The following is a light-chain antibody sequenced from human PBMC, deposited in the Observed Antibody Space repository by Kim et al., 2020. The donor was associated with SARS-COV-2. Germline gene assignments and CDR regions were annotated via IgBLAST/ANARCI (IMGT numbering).Light chain of an antibody. V-gene: IGLV1-51*01. Sequence: GQKVTISCSGSNSKIVNNYVSCYQRLPGTAPKLLIYDNNKRPSGIPDRFSGSKSGTSATLGITGLQTGDEADYYCGTWDSSLSAVVFGGGTQLTVL. J-gene: IGLJ2*01. CDR2: DNN. CDR1: NSKIVNNY. CDR3: GTWDSSLSAVV.